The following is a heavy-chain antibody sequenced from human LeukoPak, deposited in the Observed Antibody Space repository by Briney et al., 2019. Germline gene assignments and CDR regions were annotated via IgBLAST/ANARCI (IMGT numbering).Heavy chain of an antibody. V-gene: IGHV4-34*01. Sequence: TSETLSLTCAVYGGSFSGYYWSWIRQPPGKGLEGIGEINHSGSTNYNPSLKSRVTISVDTSKNQFSLKLSSVTAADTAVYYCARLNYDFWSGGNFDYWGQGTLVTVSS. J-gene: IGHJ4*02. CDR1: GGSFSGYY. CDR3: ARLNYDFWSGGNFDY. D-gene: IGHD3-3*01. CDR2: INHSGST.